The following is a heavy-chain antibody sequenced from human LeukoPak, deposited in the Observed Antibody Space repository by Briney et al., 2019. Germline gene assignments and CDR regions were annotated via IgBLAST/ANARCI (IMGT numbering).Heavy chain of an antibody. V-gene: IGHV3-48*03. CDR2: TSSSGSTI. J-gene: IGHJ3*02. Sequence: GGSLRLSCAASGFTFSSYEMNWVRQAPGKGLEWVSYTSSSGSTIYYADSVKGRFTISRDNSKNTLYLQMNSLRAEDTAVYYCAKGHGSYRAKDAFDIWGQGTMVTVSS. CDR1: GFTFSSYE. CDR3: AKGHGSYRAKDAFDI. D-gene: IGHD1-26*01.